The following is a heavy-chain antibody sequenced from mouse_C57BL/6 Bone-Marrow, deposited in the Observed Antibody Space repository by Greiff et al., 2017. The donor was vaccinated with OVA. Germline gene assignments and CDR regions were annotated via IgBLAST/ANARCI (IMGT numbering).Heavy chain of an antibody. CDR2: IDPEDGET. D-gene: IGHD2-2*01. CDR3: ARSYGYLFAY. CDR1: GFNINDYY. V-gene: IGHV14-2*01. J-gene: IGHJ3*01. Sequence: EVQLQQSGAELVKPGASVKLSCTASGFNINDYYMHWVKQRTEQGLEWIGRIDPEDGETKYTQKFQGKATITADTSSTTAYLQLSSLASEDTAVYYCARSYGYLFAYWGPGTLVTVAA.